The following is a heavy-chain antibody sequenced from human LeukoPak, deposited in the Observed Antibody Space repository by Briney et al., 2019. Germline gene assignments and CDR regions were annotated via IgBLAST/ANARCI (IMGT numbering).Heavy chain of an antibody. J-gene: IGHJ6*03. CDR2: IQNDGSNE. D-gene: IGHD2-8*01. CDR3: AKDRCSNGIGCYYYYMDV. V-gene: IGHV3-30*02. Sequence: GGSLRLSCAASGLTFSSYGMHWVRQAPGKGLEWVAYIQNDGSNEQYADSVKGRFSISRDSSKNILYLQMNSLRAEDTAVYYCAKDRCSNGIGCYYYYMDVWGKGTTVTISS. CDR1: GLTFSSYG.